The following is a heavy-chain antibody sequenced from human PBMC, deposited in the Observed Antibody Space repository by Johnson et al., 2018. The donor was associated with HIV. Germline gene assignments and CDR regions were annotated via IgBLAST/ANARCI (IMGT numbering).Heavy chain of an antibody. CDR1: GFTVSSNY. CDR2: IYSGGST. J-gene: IGHJ3*02. D-gene: IGHD6-13*01. V-gene: IGHV3-66*01. CDR3: ARDFESAAGI. Sequence: VQLVESGGGLVQPGGSLRLSCAASGFTVSSNYMNWVRQAPGKGLEWVSIIYSGGSTYYADSVKGRFTISRDNSKNTLYLQMNSLRAEDTAVYYCARDFESAAGIWGQGTMVTVSS.